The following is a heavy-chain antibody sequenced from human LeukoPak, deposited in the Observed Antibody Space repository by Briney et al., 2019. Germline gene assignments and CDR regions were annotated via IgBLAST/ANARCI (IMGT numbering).Heavy chain of an antibody. J-gene: IGHJ4*02. V-gene: IGHV1-2*02. CDR2: INPNSGGT. Sequence: ASVKVSCKASGYTFTGYYIHWVRQAPGQGLEWMGWINPNSGGTDCAQKFQGRVTMTRDTSITTAYMELSRLRSDDTAVYYCAREPYSSGWYFDYWGQGTLVTVPP. CDR1: GYTFTGYY. D-gene: IGHD6-19*01. CDR3: AREPYSSGWYFDY.